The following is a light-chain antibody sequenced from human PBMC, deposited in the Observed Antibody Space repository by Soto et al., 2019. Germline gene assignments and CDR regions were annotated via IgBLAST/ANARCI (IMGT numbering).Light chain of an antibody. CDR3: SSYTSSSTPYV. V-gene: IGLV2-14*01. CDR2: EVS. CDR1: SSDVGDYNY. Sequence: QSALTQPASVSGSPGQSITISCTGTSSDVGDYNYVSWYQQHPGKAPKFMIYEVSNRPSGVSNRFSGSKSGNTASLTISGLQAEDEADYYCSSYTSSSTPYVFGTGTKLTVL. J-gene: IGLJ1*01.